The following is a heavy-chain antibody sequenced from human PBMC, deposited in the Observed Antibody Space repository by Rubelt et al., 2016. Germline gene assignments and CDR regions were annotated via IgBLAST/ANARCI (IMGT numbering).Heavy chain of an antibody. D-gene: IGHD6-13*01. J-gene: IGHJ4*02. V-gene: IGHV3-23*04. Sequence: EVHLVESGGGLVQPGGSLRLSCAASGFTFSSYWMHWVRQAPGKGLVWVSAISGNGGSTYYADSVRGRFTISRDNSRNTLYLQMNSLRAEDTAVYYCAKGHSNLDYWGQGTLVTVSS. CDR3: AKGHSNLDY. CDR1: GFTFSSYW. CDR2: ISGNGGST.